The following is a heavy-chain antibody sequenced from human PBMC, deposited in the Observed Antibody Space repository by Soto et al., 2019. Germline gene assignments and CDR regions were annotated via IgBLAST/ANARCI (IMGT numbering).Heavy chain of an antibody. J-gene: IGHJ6*02. Sequence: GGSLRLSCAASGFTFSSYSMNWVRQAPGKGLEWVSSISSSSSYIYYADSVKGRFTISRDNAKNSLYLQMNSLRAEDTAVYYCAREQSVRGTRYVMDVWSQGTTVTVSS. CDR1: GFTFSSYS. D-gene: IGHD3-10*01. V-gene: IGHV3-21*01. CDR2: ISSSSSYI. CDR3: AREQSVRGTRYVMDV.